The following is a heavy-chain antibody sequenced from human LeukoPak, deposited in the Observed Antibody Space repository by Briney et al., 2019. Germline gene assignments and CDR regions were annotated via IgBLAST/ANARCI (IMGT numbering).Heavy chain of an antibody. CDR2: INHSGST. CDR3: ARGGLELENDY. D-gene: IGHD1-7*01. Sequence: SETLSLTCAVYGGSFSGYYWSWIRQPPGKGLEWIGEINHSGSTNYNPSLKSRVTISVDTSKNQFSLKLSSVTAADTAVYYCARGGLELENDYWGQGTLVTVSS. V-gene: IGHV4-34*01. J-gene: IGHJ4*02. CDR1: GGSFSGYY.